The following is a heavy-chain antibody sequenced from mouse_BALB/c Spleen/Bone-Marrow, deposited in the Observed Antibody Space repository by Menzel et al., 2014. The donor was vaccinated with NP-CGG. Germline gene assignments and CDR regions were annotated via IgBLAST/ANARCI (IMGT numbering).Heavy chain of an antibody. V-gene: IGHV1-69*01. J-gene: IGHJ4*01. CDR1: GYTFTDKW. Sequence: SGAELGMPGASVKMSCKASGYTFTDKWMYWVKQRPGQGLVWIGAIGTSDSYTNYNQKFMGKASLTVDASSSTAYMQVSSLTSDDSAVYYCARGGHDFSLDYWGQGTSVTVSS. CDR3: ARGGHDFSLDY. CDR2: IGTSDSYT. D-gene: IGHD2-4*01.